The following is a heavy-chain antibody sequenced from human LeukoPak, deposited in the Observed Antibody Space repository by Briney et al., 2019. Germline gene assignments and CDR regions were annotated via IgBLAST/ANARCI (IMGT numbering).Heavy chain of an antibody. J-gene: IGHJ4*02. CDR1: GGTFSSYA. V-gene: IGHV1-69*13. CDR3: ASSYGGKSNFDY. CDR2: IIPIFGTA. D-gene: IGHD4-23*01. Sequence: SVKVSCKASGGTFSSYAISWVRQAPGQGLEWMGGIIPIFGTANYAQKFQGRVTITADESTSTAYMELSSLRSEDTAVYYCASSYGGKSNFDYWSQGTLVTVSS.